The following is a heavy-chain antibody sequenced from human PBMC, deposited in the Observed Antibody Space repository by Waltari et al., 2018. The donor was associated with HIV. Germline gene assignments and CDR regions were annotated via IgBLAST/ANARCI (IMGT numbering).Heavy chain of an antibody. CDR3: ARMQRSYGSEQSRYFYFGIDV. D-gene: IGHD3-10*01. V-gene: IGHV3-53*01. J-gene: IGHJ6*02. CDR2: LDINGNT. Sequence: EVQLVESGGNLTQPGGSLILPCVASGFGVVSNYMSLVCTAPGKGLEWVSVLDINGNTNYVDSVKGRFTVFRDNSKNTLYLQMNTLRAEDTAVYYCARMQRSYGSEQSRYFYFGIDVWGQGTSVIVSS. CDR1: GFGVVSNY.